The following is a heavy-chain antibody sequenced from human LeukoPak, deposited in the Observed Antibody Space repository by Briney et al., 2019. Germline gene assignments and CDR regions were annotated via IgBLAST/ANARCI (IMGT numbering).Heavy chain of an antibody. J-gene: IGHJ4*02. Sequence: PGGSLRLSCAASGFTFSGYEMNWVRQAPGKGLEWVSYISTSGATIYYADSVKGRFTISRGNAKNSLYLQMNSLRAEDTAVYYCARDSISSGFYPDYWGQGALVTVSS. D-gene: IGHD3-22*01. CDR2: ISTSGATI. CDR1: GFTFSGYE. CDR3: ARDSISSGFYPDY. V-gene: IGHV3-48*03.